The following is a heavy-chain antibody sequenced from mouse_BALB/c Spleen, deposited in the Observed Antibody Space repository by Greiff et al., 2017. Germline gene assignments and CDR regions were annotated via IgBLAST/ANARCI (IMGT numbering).Heavy chain of an antibody. Sequence: EVKVEESGGGLVQPGGSLKLSCAASGFTFSSYGMSWVRQTPDKRLELVATINSNGGSTYYPDSVKGRFTISRDNAKNTLYLQMSSLKSEDTAMYYCAREGYYGSSYFDYWGQGTTLTVSS. CDR3: AREGYYGSSYFDY. CDR2: INSNGGST. CDR1: GFTFSSYG. V-gene: IGHV5-6-3*01. D-gene: IGHD1-1*01. J-gene: IGHJ2*01.